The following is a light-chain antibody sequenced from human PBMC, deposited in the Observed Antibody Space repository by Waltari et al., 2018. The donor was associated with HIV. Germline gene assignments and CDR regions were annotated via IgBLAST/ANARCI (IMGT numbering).Light chain of an antibody. CDR1: SADIGTFDY. J-gene: IGLJ3*02. CDR2: DVN. CDR3: SAYTFSNIPL. Sequence: QSALSQPASVSGSPGQSITISCFGTSADIGTFDYVSWYQQYAGKAPRLLIYDVNGRSSGVSNRFAGSKSGDTASLTISGLQTEDEADYYCSAYTFSNIPLFGGGTKLTVL. V-gene: IGLV2-14*03.